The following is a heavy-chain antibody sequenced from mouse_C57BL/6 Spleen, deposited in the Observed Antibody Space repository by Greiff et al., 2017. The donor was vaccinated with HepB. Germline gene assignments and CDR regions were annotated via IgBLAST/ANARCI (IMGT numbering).Heavy chain of an antibody. D-gene: IGHD1-1*01. CDR1: GYTFTSHW. CDR3: ERNNGSSYRWYFDV. CDR2: IFPGSGST. Sequence: QVQLQQSGPELVRPGASVKISCKAPGYTFTSHWMQWVRQRPGQGLEWIGEIFPGSGSTYYNEKFKGKATLTVDTSSSTAYMQLSSLTSEDSAVYFCERNNGSSYRWYFDVWGTGTTVTVSS. J-gene: IGHJ1*03. V-gene: IGHV1-56*01.